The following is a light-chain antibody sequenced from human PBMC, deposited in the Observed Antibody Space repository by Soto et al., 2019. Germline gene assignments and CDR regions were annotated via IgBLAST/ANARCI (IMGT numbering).Light chain of an antibody. CDR3: TSYSGVNQVL. CDR1: SSDVGNYNY. Sequence: QSALTQPPSASGSPVQSVTISCTGTSSDVGNYNYVSWYQQHPGKAPRLMIYQVNKRPSGVPDRFSGSKSGNTASLTVSGLQAEDEADYYCTSYSGVNQVLFGGGTKLTVL. V-gene: IGLV2-8*01. J-gene: IGLJ3*02. CDR2: QVN.